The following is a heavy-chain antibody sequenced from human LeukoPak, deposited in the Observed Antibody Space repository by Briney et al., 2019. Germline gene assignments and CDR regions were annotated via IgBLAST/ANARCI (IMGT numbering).Heavy chain of an antibody. D-gene: IGHD3-22*01. CDR3: GRDSTIGYYWTV. CDR2: ISGSGGST. J-gene: IGHJ4*02. Sequence: GGSLRLSCAASGFTFSSYAMSWVRQAPGKGLEWVSAISGSGGSTYYADSVKGRFTISRDNSKNTLYLQMNSLRAEDTAVYYCGRDSTIGYYWTVWGQGTLVIVSS. V-gene: IGHV3-23*01. CDR1: GFTFSSYA.